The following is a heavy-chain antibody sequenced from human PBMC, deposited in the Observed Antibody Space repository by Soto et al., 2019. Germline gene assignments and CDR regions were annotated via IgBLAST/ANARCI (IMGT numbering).Heavy chain of an antibody. CDR2: IYYSGST. CDR1: SAPVSSSTYT. D-gene: IGHD6-19*01. Sequence: SETLSLTCTVSSAPVSSSTYTWGWIRQPPGKGLEWIGYIYYSGSTNYNPSLKSRVTISVDTSKNQFSLKLSSVTAADTAVYYCASTAHSSGWYSGGFDYWGQGTLVTVSS. CDR3: ASTAHSSGWYSGGFDY. J-gene: IGHJ4*02. V-gene: IGHV4-61*01.